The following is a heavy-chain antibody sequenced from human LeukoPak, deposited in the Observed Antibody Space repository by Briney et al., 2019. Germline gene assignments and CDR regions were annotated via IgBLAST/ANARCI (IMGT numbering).Heavy chain of an antibody. CDR3: ARENYNSWVDY. Sequence: SETLSLTCAVSGXSINSYYGSWIRQPPGKGREWIGFISYSGSTNYNPSLKSRVTISVDTSKNQFSLKLSSVTAADTAVYYCARENYNSWVDYWGQGILVSVSS. V-gene: IGHV4-59*01. J-gene: IGHJ4*02. D-gene: IGHD6-13*01. CDR1: GXSINSYY. CDR2: ISYSGST.